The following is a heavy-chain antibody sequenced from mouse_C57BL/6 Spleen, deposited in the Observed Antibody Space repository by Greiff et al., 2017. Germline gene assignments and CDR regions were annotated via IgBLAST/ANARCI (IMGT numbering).Heavy chain of an antibody. CDR1: GFTFSDYG. CDR2: ISSGSSTI. Sequence: EVKLLESGGGLVKPGGSLKLSCAASGFTFSDYGMHWVRQAPEKGLEWVAYISSGSSTIYYADTVKGRFTISRDNAKNTLFLQMTSLRSEDTAMYYCARPAGYRYSNYAMDYWGQGTSVTVSS. CDR3: ARPAGYRYSNYAMDY. D-gene: IGHD2-14*01. J-gene: IGHJ4*01. V-gene: IGHV5-17*01.